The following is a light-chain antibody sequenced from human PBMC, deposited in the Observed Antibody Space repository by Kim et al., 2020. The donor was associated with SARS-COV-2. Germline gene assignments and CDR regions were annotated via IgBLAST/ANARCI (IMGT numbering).Light chain of an antibody. Sequence: GQSVTLSGTGTSSAVGGYNEVSWYQQHPGHAPTLMIYEVSQRPSGVPDRFSGSKSGNTASLTVSGLQAEDEADYYCSSYAGSNNFVFGGGTQLTVL. CDR2: EVS. V-gene: IGLV2-8*01. J-gene: IGLJ2*01. CDR1: SSAVGGYNE. CDR3: SSYAGSNNFV.